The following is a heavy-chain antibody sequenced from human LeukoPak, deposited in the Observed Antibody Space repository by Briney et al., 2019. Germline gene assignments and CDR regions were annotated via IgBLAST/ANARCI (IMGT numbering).Heavy chain of an antibody. Sequence: ASVKVSCKASGYTFTGYYMHWVRQAPGQGLAWMGWINPNSGGTNYAQKFQGRVTMTRDTSISTAYMELSRLRSDDTAVYYCAIAPPPLLLSPDYWGQGTLVTVSS. J-gene: IGHJ4*02. D-gene: IGHD2-15*01. V-gene: IGHV1-2*02. CDR2: INPNSGGT. CDR3: AIAPPPLLLSPDY. CDR1: GYTFTGYY.